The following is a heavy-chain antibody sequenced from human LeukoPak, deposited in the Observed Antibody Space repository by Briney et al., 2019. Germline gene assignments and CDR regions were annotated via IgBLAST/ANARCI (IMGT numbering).Heavy chain of an antibody. CDR2: INPNSGGT. CDR1: GYTFTGYY. J-gene: IGHJ4*02. CDR3: ARGYYDSSGYYYNDY. V-gene: IGHV1-2*06. D-gene: IGHD3-22*01. Sequence: ASVKVSCKASGYTFTGYYMHWVRQAPGQGLGWMGRINPNSGGTNYAQKFQGRVTMTRDTSISTAYMELSRLRSDDTAVYYCARGYYDSSGYYYNDYWGQGTLVTVSS.